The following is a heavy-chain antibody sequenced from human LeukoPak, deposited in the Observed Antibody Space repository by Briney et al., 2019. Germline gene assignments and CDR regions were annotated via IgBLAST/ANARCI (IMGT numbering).Heavy chain of an antibody. CDR3: AKDIRGYYDSSGYYFEYAFDI. CDR1: GFTFDDYA. Sequence: GRSLRLSCAASGFTFDDYAMHWVRQAPGKGLEWVSGISWNSGSIGYADSVKGRFTISRDNAKNSLYLQMNSLRAEDTALYYCAKDIRGYYDSSGYYFEYAFDIWGQGTMVTVSS. J-gene: IGHJ3*02. D-gene: IGHD3-22*01. V-gene: IGHV3-9*01. CDR2: ISWNSGSI.